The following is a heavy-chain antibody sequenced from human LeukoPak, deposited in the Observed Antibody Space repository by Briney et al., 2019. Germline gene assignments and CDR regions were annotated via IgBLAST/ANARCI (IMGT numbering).Heavy chain of an antibody. D-gene: IGHD2-15*01. CDR3: ARGRCSGYSCYNFDY. Sequence: GGSLRLSCAASGFTFNTYSMNWVRQAPGKGLEWVSSISTTSSYIYYADSVKGRFTISRDSAKNSLYLQMNSLRAEDTAVYYCARGRCSGYSCYNFDYWGQGTLVTVSS. CDR1: GFTFNTYS. J-gene: IGHJ4*02. CDR2: ISTTSSYI. V-gene: IGHV3-21*01.